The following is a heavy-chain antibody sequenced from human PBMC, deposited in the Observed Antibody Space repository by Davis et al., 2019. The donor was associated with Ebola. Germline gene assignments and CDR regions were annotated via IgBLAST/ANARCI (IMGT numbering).Heavy chain of an antibody. CDR1: GGSISSYY. J-gene: IGHJ6*02. D-gene: IGHD3-22*01. CDR3: ARSNQVDSSGYPYYYYGMDV. CDR2: IYYSGST. V-gene: IGHV4-59*08. Sequence: PSETLSLTCTVSGGSISSYYWSWIRQPPGKGLEWIGYIYYSGSTNYNPSLKSRVTISVDTSKNQFSLKLSSVTAADTAVYYCARSNQVDSSGYPYYYYGMDVWGQGTTVTVSS.